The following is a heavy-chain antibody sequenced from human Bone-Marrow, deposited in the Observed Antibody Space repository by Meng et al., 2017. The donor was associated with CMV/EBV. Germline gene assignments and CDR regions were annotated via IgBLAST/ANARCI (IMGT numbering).Heavy chain of an antibody. V-gene: IGHV3-66*02. CDR2: IYSGGGI. J-gene: IGHJ4*02. D-gene: IGHD3-16*01. CDR1: GFTVITTY. Sequence: GGSLRLSCAASGFTVITTYMSWVRQAPGKGLEWVSLIYSGGGIHYADPVKGRFTISRDNFTNTLYLQMRSLRPEDTAVYYCARDRGRYFDNWDQGTLVTVSS. CDR3: ARDRGRYFDN.